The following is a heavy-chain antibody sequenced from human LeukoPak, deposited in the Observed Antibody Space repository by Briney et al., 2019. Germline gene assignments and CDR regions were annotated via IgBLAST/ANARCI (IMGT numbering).Heavy chain of an antibody. CDR1: GFTFSNYG. CDR2: SSYDGGTK. Sequence: PGGSLRLSCAASGFTFSNYGMHWVRQAPGKGLEWVAVSSYDGGTKYYADFVKGRFTISRDNSKDTLYLQMISLRAEDTAVYYCAKEACGGSCYSDYFDYWGQGTLVTVSS. J-gene: IGHJ4*02. V-gene: IGHV3-30*18. D-gene: IGHD2-15*01. CDR3: AKEACGGSCYSDYFDY.